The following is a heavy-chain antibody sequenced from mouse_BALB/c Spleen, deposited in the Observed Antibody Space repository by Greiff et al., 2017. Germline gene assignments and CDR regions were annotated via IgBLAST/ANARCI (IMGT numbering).Heavy chain of an antibody. Sequence: QVQLQQSGAELMKPGASVKISCKATGYTFSSYWIEWVKQRPGHGLEWIGEILPGSGSTNYNEKFKGKATFTADTSSNTAYMQLSSLTSEDSAVYYCARKDLEYWFAYWGQGTLVTVSA. J-gene: IGHJ3*01. D-gene: IGHD5-1*01. V-gene: IGHV1-9*01. CDR1: GYTFSSYW. CDR3: ARKDLEYWFAY. CDR2: ILPGSGST.